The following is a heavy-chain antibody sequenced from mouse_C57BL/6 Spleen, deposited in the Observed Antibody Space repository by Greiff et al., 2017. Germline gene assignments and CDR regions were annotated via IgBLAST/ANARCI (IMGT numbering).Heavy chain of an antibody. CDR2: ISSGGDYI. Sequence: EVQGVESGEGLVKPGGSLKLSCAASGFTFSSYAMSWVRQTPEKRLEWVAYISSGGDYIYYADTVKGRFTISRDNARNTLYLQMSSLKSEDTAMYYCTRDDYDGAGFAYWGQGTLVTVSA. J-gene: IGHJ3*01. V-gene: IGHV5-9-1*02. CDR3: TRDDYDGAGFAY. CDR1: GFTFSSYA. D-gene: IGHD2-4*01.